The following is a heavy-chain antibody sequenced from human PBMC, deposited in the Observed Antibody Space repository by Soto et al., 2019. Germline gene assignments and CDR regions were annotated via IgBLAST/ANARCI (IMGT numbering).Heavy chain of an antibody. CDR2: ISGSGGIT. J-gene: IGHJ4*02. CDR1: GFTFSSYA. V-gene: IGHV3-23*01. D-gene: IGHD1-1*01. Sequence: GGSLRLSCAGSGFTFSSYAMAWVRQAPGKGLEWVSSISGSGGITYSTDSVKGRFTISRDSSKNTLYLQMNSLRAEDTAVYYCATGVRLGAGKYYFDSWGRGALVTVSS. CDR3: ATGVRLGAGKYYFDS.